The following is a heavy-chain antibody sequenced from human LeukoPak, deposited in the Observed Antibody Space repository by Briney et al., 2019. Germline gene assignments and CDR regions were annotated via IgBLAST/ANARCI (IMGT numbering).Heavy chain of an antibody. Sequence: PGGSLRLSCGASGFTFSNYWMTWVRQAPGKGLEWVANIKGDGSEKYYVDSVKGRFTISRDNAKISLFLQMNSLRAEDTAVYYCARATYYYDSSGYSDYWGQGTLVTVSS. CDR2: IKGDGSEK. J-gene: IGHJ4*02. V-gene: IGHV3-7*01. CDR3: ARATYYYDSSGYSDY. CDR1: GFTFSNYW. D-gene: IGHD3-22*01.